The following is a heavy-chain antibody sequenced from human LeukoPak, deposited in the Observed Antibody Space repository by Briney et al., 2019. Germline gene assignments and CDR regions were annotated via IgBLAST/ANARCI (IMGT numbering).Heavy chain of an antibody. CDR1: GGSFSGYY. CDR3: ARVATYYDFWSGYYQYYFDY. Sequence: SETLSLTCAVYGGSFSGYYWSWIRQPPGKELEWIGEINHSGSTNYNPSLKSRVTISVDTSKNQFSLKLSSVTASDTAVYYCARVATYYDFWSGYYQYYFDYWGQGTLVTVSS. D-gene: IGHD3-3*01. CDR2: INHSGST. V-gene: IGHV4-34*01. J-gene: IGHJ4*02.